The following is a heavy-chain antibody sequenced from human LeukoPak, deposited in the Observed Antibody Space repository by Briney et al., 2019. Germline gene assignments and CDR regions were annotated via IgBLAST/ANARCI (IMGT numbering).Heavy chain of an antibody. Sequence: SVKVSCKASGGTFSSYAISWVRQAPGQGLEWMGRIIPIFGTANYAQKFQGRVTITTDQSTSTAYMELSSLRSEDTAVYYCARDSLYYYGSGSAWFDPWGQGTLVTDSS. J-gene: IGHJ5*02. CDR1: GGTFSSYA. V-gene: IGHV1-69*05. CDR2: IIPIFGTA. D-gene: IGHD3-10*01. CDR3: ARDSLYYYGSGSAWFDP.